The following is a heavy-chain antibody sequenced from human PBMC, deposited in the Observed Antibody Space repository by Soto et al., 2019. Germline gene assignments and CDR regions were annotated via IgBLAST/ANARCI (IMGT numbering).Heavy chain of an antibody. D-gene: IGHD5-12*01. Sequence: ASVKVSCKASGYTFTSYYMHWVRQAPGQGLEWMGIINPSGGSTSYAQKFQGRVTMTRDTSTSTVYMELSSLRSEDTAVYYCARNRRGYDGGYYYYYYGMDVWGQGTTVTVSS. CDR1: GYTFTSYY. CDR3: ARNRRGYDGGYYYYYYGMDV. J-gene: IGHJ6*02. V-gene: IGHV1-46*01. CDR2: INPSGGST.